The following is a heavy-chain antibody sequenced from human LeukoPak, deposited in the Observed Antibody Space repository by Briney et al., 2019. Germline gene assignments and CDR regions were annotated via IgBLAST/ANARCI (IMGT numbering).Heavy chain of an antibody. CDR3: AAAERRGVGSVSYHAIEY. CDR2: IYTSGST. CDR1: GDSIVTDY. D-gene: IGHD3-10*01. V-gene: IGHV4-4*07. J-gene: IGHJ4*02. Sequence: SETLSLTCTVSGDSIVTDYWSWIRQPAGKGLEWIGRIYTSGSTNYSPSLKSRVTVSVDMSKNQFSLKLSSVTAADTAVYYCAAAERRGVGSVSYHAIEYWGQGTLVTVSS.